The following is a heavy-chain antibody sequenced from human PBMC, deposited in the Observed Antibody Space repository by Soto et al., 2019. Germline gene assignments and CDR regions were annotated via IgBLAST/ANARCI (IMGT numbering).Heavy chain of an antibody. J-gene: IGHJ6*02. D-gene: IGHD6-6*01. V-gene: IGHV4-31*03. CDR3: ARDNGWGSSLGGGYYYYGMDV. CDR1: GGSISSGGYY. Sequence: SETLSLTCTVSGGSISSGGYYWSWIRQHPGKGLEWIGYIYYSGSTYYNPSLKSRVTISVDTSKNQFSLKLSSVTAADTAVYYCARDNGWGSSLGGGYYYYGMDVWGQGTTVTVSS. CDR2: IYYSGST.